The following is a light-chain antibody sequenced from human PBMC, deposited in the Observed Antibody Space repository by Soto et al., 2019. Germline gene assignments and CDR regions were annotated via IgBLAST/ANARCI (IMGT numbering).Light chain of an antibody. J-gene: IGKJ1*01. CDR3: QQYYSYPRT. CDR1: QGISSY. CDR2: AAS. Sequence: AIRMTQSPSSFSASTGDRVTITCRASQGISSYLAWYQQKPGKAPKLLIYAASTLQSGVPSRFSGIGSGTDFTLTICCLQSEDFATYYCQQYYSYPRTFGQGTKVEIK. V-gene: IGKV1-8*01.